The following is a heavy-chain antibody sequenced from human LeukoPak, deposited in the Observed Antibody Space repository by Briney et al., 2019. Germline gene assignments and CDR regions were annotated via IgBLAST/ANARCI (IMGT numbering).Heavy chain of an antibody. D-gene: IGHD4-17*01. Sequence: SVKVSCKASGGTFSSYAISWVRQAPGQGLEWVGRIIPILGIANYAQKFQGRVTITADKSTSTAYMELSSLRSEDTAVYYCASPIPYGDYSRFDYWGQGTLVTVSS. CDR1: GGTFSSYA. CDR3: ASPIPYGDYSRFDY. V-gene: IGHV1-69*04. J-gene: IGHJ4*02. CDR2: IIPILGIA.